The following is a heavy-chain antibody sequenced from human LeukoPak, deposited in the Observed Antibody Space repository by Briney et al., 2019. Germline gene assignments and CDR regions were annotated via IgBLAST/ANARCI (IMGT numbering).Heavy chain of an antibody. CDR1: GFTFDDYG. CDR2: TSYDGSNK. CDR3: ARDHTIFGELTGGFNP. J-gene: IGHJ5*02. V-gene: IGHV3-30*03. D-gene: IGHD3-3*01. Sequence: GGSLRLSCAASGFTFDDYGVHWVRQAPGKGLEWVAITSYDGSNKYYADSVKGRFTISRDNSKNTLYLQMNNLRVEDTAVYYCARDHTIFGELTGGFNPWGQGTLVTVSS.